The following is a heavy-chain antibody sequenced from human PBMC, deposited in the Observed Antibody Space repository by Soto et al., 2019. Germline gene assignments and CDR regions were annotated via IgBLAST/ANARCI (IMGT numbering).Heavy chain of an antibody. D-gene: IGHD2-15*01. CDR2: IYKDFT. V-gene: IGHV3-66*01. CDR1: GFTVTDIY. J-gene: IGHJ3*02. CDR3: AREPRYCSGGSCSIMGDAFDI. Sequence: EVQLVESGGGLVQPGGSLRLSCVASGFTVTDIYMNWVRQAPGKGLEWVSVIYKDFTAYADFVKGRFSVSTDSSKNALYLQMDSLRAEDTAVYYCAREPRYCSGGSCSIMGDAFDIWGQGAMVTVSS.